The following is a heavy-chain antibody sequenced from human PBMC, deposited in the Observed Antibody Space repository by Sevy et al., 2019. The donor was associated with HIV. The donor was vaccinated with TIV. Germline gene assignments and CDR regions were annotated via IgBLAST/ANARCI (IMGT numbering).Heavy chain of an antibody. D-gene: IGHD3-10*01. CDR1: GYTFTGYY. CDR3: AREIWFGAKRGRFDY. CDR2: INPNSGGT. J-gene: IGHJ4*02. Sequence: ASVKVSCKASGYTFTGYYMHWVRQAPGQGLEWMGWINPNSGGTNYAQKFQGWVTMTRDTSISTAYMELSRLRSDDTAVYYCAREIWFGAKRGRFDYWGQGTLVTVSS. V-gene: IGHV1-2*04.